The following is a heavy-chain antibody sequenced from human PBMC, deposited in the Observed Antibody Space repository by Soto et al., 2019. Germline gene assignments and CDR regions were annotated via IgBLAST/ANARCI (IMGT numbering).Heavy chain of an antibody. CDR3: ARVGPYASGTYSFRHNRFDP. J-gene: IGHJ5*02. CDR1: GFTVTSSH. CDR2: VFIGGTT. Sequence: EVQLVESGGRLVQPGGSLRLSCAASGFTVTSSHMTWVRQAPGKGLEWVSVVFIGGTTQYAASVKGRFTISIDKSENSMYLQMNRLRPEDTAVYYCARVGPYASGTYSFRHNRFDPWGQGTQVTVSP. D-gene: IGHD3-10*01. V-gene: IGHV3-53*01.